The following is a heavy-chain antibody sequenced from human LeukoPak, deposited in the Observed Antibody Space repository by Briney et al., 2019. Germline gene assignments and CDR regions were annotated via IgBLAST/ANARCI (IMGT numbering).Heavy chain of an antibody. CDR3: ARDGFYYYGSGSPAVNWFDP. CDR2: ISSSSSYI. V-gene: IGHV3-21*01. Sequence: GGSLRLSCAASGFTFSSYSTNWVRQAPGKGLEWVSYISSSSSYIYYADSVKGRFTISRDNAKNSLYLQMNSLRAEDTAVYYCARDGFYYYGSGSPAVNWFDPWGQGTLVTVSS. CDR1: GFTFSSYS. J-gene: IGHJ5*02. D-gene: IGHD3-10*01.